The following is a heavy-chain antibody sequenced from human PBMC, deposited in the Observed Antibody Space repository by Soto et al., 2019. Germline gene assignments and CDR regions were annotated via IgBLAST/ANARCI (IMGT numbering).Heavy chain of an antibody. J-gene: IGHJ4*02. CDR3: VRDPGTTGTYFDY. V-gene: IGHV3-74*01. CDR1: GFTLSSYW. Sequence: EVQLVESGGGLVQPGGSLRLSCAASGFTLSSYWMHWVRQAPGTGLVWVSRINRAGSTTSYADSVKGRFTVSRDNAKNTLYLQMSSLRVEDTAVYYCVRDPGTTGTYFDYWGKGILVTVSS. CDR2: INRAGSTT. D-gene: IGHD1-1*01.